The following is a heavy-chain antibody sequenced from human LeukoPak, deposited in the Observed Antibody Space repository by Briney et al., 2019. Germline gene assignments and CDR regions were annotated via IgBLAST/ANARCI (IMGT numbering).Heavy chain of an antibody. CDR3: ARGLVPAAFDF. D-gene: IGHD2-2*01. J-gene: IGHJ4*02. CDR2: ITGSSDFM. Sequence: GGSLRLSCAAFGFAFSDSSMNWVRQVPGTGLEWVSSITGSSDFMSYGASVKGRFTVSRDNAKNSIYLHMNSLRVEDTAVYYCARGLVPAAFDFWGQGTLVTVSS. V-gene: IGHV3-21*01. CDR1: GFAFSDSS.